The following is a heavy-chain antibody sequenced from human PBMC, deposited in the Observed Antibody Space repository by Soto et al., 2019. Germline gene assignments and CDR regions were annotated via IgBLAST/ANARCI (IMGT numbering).Heavy chain of an antibody. CDR1: GGCISSSSYY. CDR3: ERRRYDFWSGYYWPY. Sequence: SQTRSLTCTVSGGCISSSSYYWGSIRHLPGKGPEWIGSIYYSGSTYNNPSHKSRVTISVDTSKNQLSLKLGSVDAADTAVYYCERRRYDFWSGYYWPYGGQGSLVTVSS. V-gene: IGHV4-39*01. J-gene: IGHJ4*02. CDR2: IYYSGST. D-gene: IGHD3-3*01.